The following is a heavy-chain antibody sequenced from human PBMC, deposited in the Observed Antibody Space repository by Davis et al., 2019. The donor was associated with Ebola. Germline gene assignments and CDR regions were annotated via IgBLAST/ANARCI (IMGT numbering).Heavy chain of an antibody. J-gene: IGHJ4*02. CDR3: ARQLLWFGELLHPYYFDY. CDR1: GGSFSGYY. D-gene: IGHD3-10*01. Sequence: SETLSLTCAVYGGSFSGYYWGWIRQPPGKGLEWIGSIYYSGSTYYNPSLKSRVTISVDTSKNQFSLKLSSVTAADTAVYYCARQLLWFGELLHPYYFDYWGQGTLVTVSS. CDR2: IYYSGST. V-gene: IGHV4-39*01.